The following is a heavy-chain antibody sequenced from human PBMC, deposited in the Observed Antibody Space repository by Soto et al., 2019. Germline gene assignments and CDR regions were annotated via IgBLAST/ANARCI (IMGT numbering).Heavy chain of an antibody. V-gene: IGHV1-18*01. CDR2: ISAYNGNT. CDR1: GYTFTSYG. Sequence: ASVKVSCKASGYTFTSYGISWVRQAPGQGLEWMGWISAYNGNTNCAQKLQGRVTMTTDTSTSTAYMELRSLRSADTAVYYCGRSVGLSYGMDVWGQGTTVTVSS. J-gene: IGHJ6*02. CDR3: GRSVGLSYGMDV. D-gene: IGHD1-26*01.